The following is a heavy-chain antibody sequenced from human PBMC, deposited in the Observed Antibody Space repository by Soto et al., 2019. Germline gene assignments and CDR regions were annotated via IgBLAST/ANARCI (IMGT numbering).Heavy chain of an antibody. CDR1: GFIFSNYG. V-gene: IGHV3-30*02. CDR3: AIVRVADSPLDH. J-gene: IGHJ4*02. Sequence: GSLRLSCVGSGFIFSNYGMHWVRQAPGKGLEWVAFISYDGSDILYADSVKGRFTISRDNSKSTLFLHMNRPTAEDTAIYFCAIVRVADSPLDHWGQGTLVTVSS. CDR2: ISYDGSDI. D-gene: IGHD3-10*02.